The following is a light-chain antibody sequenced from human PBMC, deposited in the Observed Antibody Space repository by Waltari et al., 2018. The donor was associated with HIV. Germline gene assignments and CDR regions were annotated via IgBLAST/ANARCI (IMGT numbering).Light chain of an antibody. CDR3: QQRSNWPLT. Sequence: IVLTQSPATLSFSQGEKATLSCRASKSVSSDLAWYQQKPGQAPRLLISDASNRATGIPARFSGSGSGTDFTLTISSLEPEDFAVYYCQQRSNWPLTFGGGTKVEIK. J-gene: IGKJ4*01. CDR1: KSVSSD. CDR2: DAS. V-gene: IGKV3-11*01.